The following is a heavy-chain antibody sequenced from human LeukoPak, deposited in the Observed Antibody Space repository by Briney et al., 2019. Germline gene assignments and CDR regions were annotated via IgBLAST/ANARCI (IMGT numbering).Heavy chain of an antibody. D-gene: IGHD3-16*02. CDR1: GFTFNNAW. J-gene: IGHJ4*02. Sequence: GGSLRLSCAASGFTFNNAWMSWVRQAPGKGLEWVGRIKSKTDGGTAEYAAPVKGRFTISRGDSKNTLYLQMNSLKTEDTAVYYCTTDLYDYVWGSYRYTSTGDYWGQGTPVTVSS. CDR3: TTDLYDYVWGSYRYTSTGDY. CDR2: IKSKTDGGTA. V-gene: IGHV3-15*01.